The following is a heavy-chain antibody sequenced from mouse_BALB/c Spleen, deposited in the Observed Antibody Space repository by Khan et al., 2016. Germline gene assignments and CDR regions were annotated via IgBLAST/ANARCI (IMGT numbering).Heavy chain of an antibody. CDR2: IRSKSNNYAT. Sequence: EVQLVETGGGLVQPKGSLKLSCAASGFTFNTNAMNWVRQAPGKGLEWVARIRSKSNNYATYYADSVKDRFTISRDDSQSLLYLQMNNLKTEDTAMYYCVRDFYYYGRGGCFDVWGAGTTVTVSS. V-gene: IGHV10S3*01. CDR3: VRDFYYYGRGGCFDV. J-gene: IGHJ1*01. D-gene: IGHD1-1*01. CDR1: GFTFNTNA.